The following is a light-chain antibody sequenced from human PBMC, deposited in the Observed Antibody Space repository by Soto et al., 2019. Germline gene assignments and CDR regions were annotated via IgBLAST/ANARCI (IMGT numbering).Light chain of an antibody. CDR2: DDN. Sequence: QSLLTPPPSVSAAPGKKVTISSSGSISNIGGNSVSWYQQLAGTAPKLLIYDDNKRPSGIPDRFSGSKSGTSATLGITGFQTGVEAAYDREAWASGRSDYGLRTGTNGTV. CDR3: EAWASGRSDYG. J-gene: IGLJ1*01. V-gene: IGLV1-51*01. CDR1: ISNIGGNS.